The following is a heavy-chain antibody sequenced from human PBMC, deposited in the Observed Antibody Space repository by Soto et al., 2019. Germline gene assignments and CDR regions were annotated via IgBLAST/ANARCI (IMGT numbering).Heavy chain of an antibody. J-gene: IGHJ6*03. V-gene: IGHV1-18*01. CDR3: ARALYCSGASCFSYYYHYMDV. CDR2: ISGYSGHT. D-gene: IGHD2-15*01. CDR1: GYTFTSHG. Sequence: SVKVSCKASGYTFTSHGIGWVRQDPGQGLEWMGWISGYSGHTNYAQKLQGRVTMTTDTSTTTAYMELRSLRSDDTAVYYCARALYCSGASCFSYYYHYMDVWGKGTTVTVSS.